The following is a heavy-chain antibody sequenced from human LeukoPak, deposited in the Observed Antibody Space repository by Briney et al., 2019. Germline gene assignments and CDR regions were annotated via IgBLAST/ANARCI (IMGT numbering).Heavy chain of an antibody. D-gene: IGHD3-22*01. CDR3: ARVLEDYYDSSGYFGSLDY. J-gene: IGHJ4*02. Sequence: ASVKVSCKASGYTFTGYYIHWVRQAPGQGLEWLGWLSPKTGGTNYAQNFQGKVTLTRDTSISTAYMELSRLRSDDTAVYYCARVLEDYYDSSGYFGSLDYWGQGTLVTVSS. CDR2: LSPKTGGT. V-gene: IGHV1-2*02. CDR1: GYTFTGYY.